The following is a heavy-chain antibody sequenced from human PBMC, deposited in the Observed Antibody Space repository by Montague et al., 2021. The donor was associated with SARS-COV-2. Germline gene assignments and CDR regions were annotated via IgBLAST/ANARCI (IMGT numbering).Heavy chain of an antibody. Sequence: SETLSLTCAVYGGSFSGYYWTWIRQPPGKGLEWVGEINDRGSTNYNPSFESRLTMSVDTSKNQFSLRLKSVSAADTAVYYCARGQVTIFGVLITLPAAGAVDVWGQGTTVTVSS. CDR2: INDRGST. CDR1: GGSFSGYY. J-gene: IGHJ3*01. D-gene: IGHD3-3*01. V-gene: IGHV4-34*01. CDR3: ARGQVTIFGVLITLPAAGAVDV.